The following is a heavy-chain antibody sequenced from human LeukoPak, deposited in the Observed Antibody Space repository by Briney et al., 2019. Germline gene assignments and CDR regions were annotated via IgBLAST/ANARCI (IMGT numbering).Heavy chain of an antibody. J-gene: IGHJ6*02. CDR1: GGTFSSYA. D-gene: IGHD2-2*01. CDR2: IIPIFGTA. CDR3: ARVSWGTSHIFKSYYYYGMDV. Sequence: ASVKVSCKASGGTFSSYAISWVRQAPGQGLEWMGGIIPIFGTANYAQKFQGRVTITADESTSTAYMELSSLRSEDTAVYYCARVSWGTSHIFKSYYYYGMDVWGQGTTVTVSS. V-gene: IGHV1-69*01.